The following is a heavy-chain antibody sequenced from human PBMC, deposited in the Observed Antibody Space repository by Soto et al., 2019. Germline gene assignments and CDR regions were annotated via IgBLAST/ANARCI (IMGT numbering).Heavy chain of an antibody. V-gene: IGHV1-8*01. D-gene: IGHD3-16*01. CDR1: GYTFTSYD. CDR2: MNPNSGNT. Sequence: ASVEVSCKASGYTFTSYDINWVRQATGQGLEWMGWMNPNSGNTGYAQKFQGRVTMTRNTSISTAYMELSSLRSEDTAVYYCVRQLGNSAMLIIDSWGQGTPVTVSS. J-gene: IGHJ4*02. CDR3: VRQLGNSAMLIIDS.